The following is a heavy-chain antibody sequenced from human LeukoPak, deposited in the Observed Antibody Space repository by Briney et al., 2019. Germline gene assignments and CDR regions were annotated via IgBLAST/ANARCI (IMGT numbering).Heavy chain of an antibody. D-gene: IGHD3-10*01. J-gene: IGHJ4*02. CDR3: AREVYFTMVRGPFDY. V-gene: IGHV1-69*04. CDR1: GGTFSSYA. Sequence: SVKVSCKASGGTFSSYAISWVRQAPGQGLEWMGRIIPILGIANYAQKFQGKVTITADKSTSTAYMELSSLRSEDTAVYYCAREVYFTMVRGPFDYWGQGALVTVSS. CDR2: IIPILGIA.